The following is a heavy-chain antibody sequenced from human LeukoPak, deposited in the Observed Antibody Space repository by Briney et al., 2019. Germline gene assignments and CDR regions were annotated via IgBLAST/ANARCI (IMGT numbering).Heavy chain of an antibody. CDR1: GFTFSSSW. CDR3: ASLDY. V-gene: IGHV3-7*01. Sequence: GGSLRLSCAASGFTFSSSWMNWVRQAPGKGLEWVANIKQDGSEKYYVDSVKGRFTISRDNAKNSLYLQMDTLRAEDTAVYYCASLDYWGQGTLVTVSS. CDR2: IKQDGSEK. J-gene: IGHJ4*02.